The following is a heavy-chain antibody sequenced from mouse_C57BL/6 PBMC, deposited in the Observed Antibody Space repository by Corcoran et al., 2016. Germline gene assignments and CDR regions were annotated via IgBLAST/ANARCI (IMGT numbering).Heavy chain of an antibody. Sequence: EVQLQQSGPELVKPGASVKISCKASGYTFTDYYMNWVKQSHGKSLEWIGDINPNNGGTSYNQKFKGKATLTVDKSSSTAYMELRSLTSEDSAVYYCARNRGYPSGSPFAYWGQGTLVTVSA. CDR1: GYTFTDYY. D-gene: IGHD1-1*01. CDR2: INPNNGGT. J-gene: IGHJ3*01. V-gene: IGHV1-26*01. CDR3: ARNRGYPSGSPFAY.